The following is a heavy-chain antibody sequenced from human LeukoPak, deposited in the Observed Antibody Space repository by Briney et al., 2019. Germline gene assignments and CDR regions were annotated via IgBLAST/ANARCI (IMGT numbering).Heavy chain of an antibody. Sequence: GASVKVSCKASVGTFSSYAISWVRQAPGQGLEWMGGIIPIFGTANYAQKFQGRVTITADESTSTAYMELSSLRSEDTAVYYCARALIAAAPGWFDPWGQGTLVTVSS. V-gene: IGHV1-69*13. D-gene: IGHD6-13*01. CDR3: ARALIAAAPGWFDP. CDR2: IIPIFGTA. CDR1: VGTFSSYA. J-gene: IGHJ5*02.